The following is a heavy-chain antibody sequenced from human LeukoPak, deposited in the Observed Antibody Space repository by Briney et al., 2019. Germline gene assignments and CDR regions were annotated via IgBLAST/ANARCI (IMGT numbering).Heavy chain of an antibody. J-gene: IGHJ6*02. D-gene: IGHD6-19*01. CDR3: ARDQSSGWFNYGMDV. Sequence: SETLSLTCTVSGGSISSYYWSWIRQPPGKGLEWIGYIYYSGSTNYNPSLKSRVTISVDTSKNQFSLKLSSVTAADPAVYYCARDQSSGWFNYGMDVWGQGPTVTVSS. V-gene: IGHV4-59*01. CDR1: GGSISSYY. CDR2: IYYSGST.